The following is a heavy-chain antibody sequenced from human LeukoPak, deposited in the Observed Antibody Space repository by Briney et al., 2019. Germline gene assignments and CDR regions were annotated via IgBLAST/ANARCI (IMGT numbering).Heavy chain of an antibody. D-gene: IGHD3-9*01. J-gene: IGHJ5*02. CDR2: FDPEDGET. V-gene: IGHV1-24*01. CDR1: GYTFTSYG. CDR3: ATAQLRYFVNRYNWFDP. Sequence: ASVKVSCKASGYTFTSYGISWVRQAPGKGLEWMGGFDPEDGETIYAQKFQGRVTMTEDTSTDTAYMELSSLRSEDTAVYYCATAQLRYFVNRYNWFDPWGQGTLVTVSS.